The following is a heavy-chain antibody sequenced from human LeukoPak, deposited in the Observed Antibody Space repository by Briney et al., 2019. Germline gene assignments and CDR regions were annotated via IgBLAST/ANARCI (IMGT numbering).Heavy chain of an antibody. V-gene: IGHV3-11*04. CDR1: GFTFGDYY. D-gene: IGHD2-2*02. J-gene: IGHJ4*02. Sequence: GGSLRLSCAASGFTFGDYYMSWIRQAPGMGLEWVSYISSSGSTIHYADSVKGRFTISRDNAKNSLFLQMNSLRAEDTAVYYCARRGYQLLYGDYWGQGTLVTVSS. CDR2: ISSSGSTI. CDR3: ARRGYQLLYGDY.